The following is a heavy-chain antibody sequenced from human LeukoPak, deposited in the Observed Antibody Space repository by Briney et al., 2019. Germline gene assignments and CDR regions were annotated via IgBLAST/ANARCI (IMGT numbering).Heavy chain of an antibody. Sequence: GGSLRLSCAASGFTFSSYAMSWVRQAPGKGLEWVSAISGSGGSTYYADSVKGRFTISRDNSKNTLYLQMNSLRAEDTAVYYCATYDFWSGRRGYWGQGTLVTVSS. CDR3: ATYDFWSGRRGY. CDR1: GFTFSSYA. J-gene: IGHJ4*02. D-gene: IGHD3-3*01. V-gene: IGHV3-23*01. CDR2: ISGSGGST.